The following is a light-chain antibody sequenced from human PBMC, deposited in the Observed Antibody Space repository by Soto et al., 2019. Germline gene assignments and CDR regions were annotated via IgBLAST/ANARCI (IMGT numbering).Light chain of an antibody. V-gene: IGLV1-40*01. Sequence: QAVVTQPPSVSGAPGQRVTISCTGGSSNIGAGYNVHWYQQLPGTAPQLLIYGNNNRPSGVPDRFSVSKSGTSASLAITGLQTEDEADYYCQSFDSSLSGYVFGTGTKLTV. CDR3: QSFDSSLSGYV. J-gene: IGLJ1*01. CDR2: GNN. CDR1: SSNIGAGYN.